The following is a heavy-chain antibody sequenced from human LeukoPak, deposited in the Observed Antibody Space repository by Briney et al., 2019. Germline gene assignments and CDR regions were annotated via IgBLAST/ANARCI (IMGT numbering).Heavy chain of an antibody. J-gene: IGHJ4*02. Sequence: SETLSLTCAVSGYSISSGYYWGWIRQPPGKGLEWIGSIYHSGSTYYNPSLKSRVTISVDTSKNQFSLKLSSVTAADTAVYYCARLRLRRYYFDYWGQGTLVTVSS. V-gene: IGHV4-38-2*01. CDR2: IYHSGST. CDR1: GYSISSGYY. CDR3: ARLRLRRYYFDY. D-gene: IGHD4-17*01.